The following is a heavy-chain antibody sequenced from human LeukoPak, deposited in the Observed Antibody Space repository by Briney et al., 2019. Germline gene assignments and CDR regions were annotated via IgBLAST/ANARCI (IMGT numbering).Heavy chain of an antibody. Sequence: SETLSLTCTVSGGSISSSSYYWGWIRQPPGKGLEWIGSIYYSGSTYYNPSLKSRVTISVDTSENQFSLKLSSVTAADTAVYYCARVPMVRGVIASYYFDYWGQGTLVTVSS. CDR1: GGSISSSSYY. J-gene: IGHJ4*02. V-gene: IGHV4-39*07. CDR2: IYYSGST. D-gene: IGHD3-10*01. CDR3: ARVPMVRGVIASYYFDY.